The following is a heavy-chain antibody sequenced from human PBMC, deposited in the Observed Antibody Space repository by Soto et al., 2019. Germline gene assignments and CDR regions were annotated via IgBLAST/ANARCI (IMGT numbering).Heavy chain of an antibody. D-gene: IGHD2-8*01. CDR2: IYHSGST. Sequence: QLQLQESGSGLVKPSQTLSLTCAVSGGSISSGGYSWSWIRQPPGKGLEWIGYIYHSGSTYYNPSFKSRFTISVDRSKNQFSLKLSSVTAANAAVDCCHARGPRSTAGNGECCYYGMDVW. V-gene: IGHV4-30-2*01. CDR1: GGSISSGGYS. CDR3: HARGPRSTAGNGECCYYGMDV. J-gene: IGHJ6*01.